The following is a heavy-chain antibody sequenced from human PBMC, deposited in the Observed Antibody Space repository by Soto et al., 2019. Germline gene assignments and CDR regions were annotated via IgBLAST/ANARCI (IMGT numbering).Heavy chain of an antibody. CDR3: SRWEWELRH. J-gene: IGHJ4*02. V-gene: IGHV1-8*01. CDR2: MSPNSGNT. CDR1: GYTFTSYD. D-gene: IGHD1-26*01. Sequence: QVQLVQSGAEVKKPGASVKVSCKASGYTFTSYDINWVRQATGQGPEWMGWMSPNSGNTGYAQKFQDRVTMTRDTSINTAYMELTSLTSEDTAVYYCSRWEWELRHWGQGTLVTVS.